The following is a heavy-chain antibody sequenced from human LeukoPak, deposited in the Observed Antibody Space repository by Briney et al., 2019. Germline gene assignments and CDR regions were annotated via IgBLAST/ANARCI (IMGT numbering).Heavy chain of an antibody. V-gene: IGHV4-39*01. D-gene: IGHD3-22*01. CDR2: INHSGST. CDR3: ARHFGSGDSSGPFDY. Sequence: SETLSLTCTVSGGSISSSSYYWSWIRQPPGKGLEWIGEINHSGSTNYNPSLKSRVTISVDTSKNQFSLKLSSVTAADTAVYYCARHFGSGDSSGPFDYWGQGTLVTVSS. J-gene: IGHJ4*02. CDR1: GGSISSSSYY.